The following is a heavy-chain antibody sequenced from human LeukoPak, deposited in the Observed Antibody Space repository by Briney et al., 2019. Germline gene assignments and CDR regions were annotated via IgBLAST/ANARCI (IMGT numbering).Heavy chain of an antibody. V-gene: IGHV3-30*02. J-gene: IGHJ4*02. CDR1: GFTFSSYG. Sequence: GGSLRLSCAASGFTFSSYGMHWVRQAPGKGLEWVAFIRYDGSNKYYADSVKGRFTISRDNSKNTLYLQMNSLRAEDTAVYYCAKEFYYDSSGYPTFSDYWGQGTLVTVSS. CDR3: AKEFYYDSSGYPTFSDY. CDR2: IRYDGSNK. D-gene: IGHD3-22*01.